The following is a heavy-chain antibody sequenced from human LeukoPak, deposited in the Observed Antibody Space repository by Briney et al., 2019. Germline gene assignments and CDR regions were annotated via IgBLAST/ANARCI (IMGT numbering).Heavy chain of an antibody. D-gene: IGHD6-19*01. V-gene: IGHV3-30*02. J-gene: IGHJ4*02. CDR2: IRYDGSIK. CDR1: GFSLSSYG. Sequence: GGSLRLSCAASGFSLSSYGMHWVRQAPGKGLEWVAFIRYDGSIKYYADSVKGRFTISRDNSRNTLYLQMNYLRAEDTAVYYCAKDIGAVAGTHYFDYWGQGTLVTVSS. CDR3: AKDIGAVAGTHYFDY.